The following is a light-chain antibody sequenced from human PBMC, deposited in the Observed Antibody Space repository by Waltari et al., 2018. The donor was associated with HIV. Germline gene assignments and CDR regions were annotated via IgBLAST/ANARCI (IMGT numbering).Light chain of an antibody. CDR3: QQYNDWPTT. V-gene: IGKV3-15*01. J-gene: IGKJ1*01. CDR1: QTVSTN. CDR2: DAS. Sequence: EIALTHSAATLSASPGERATLSCRASQTVSTNLAWYQQKPGQAPRVLIYDASTRATGTPARFSGSGSGTEFTLTISSLQSEDFAVYFCQQYNDWPTTFGQGTKVEIK.